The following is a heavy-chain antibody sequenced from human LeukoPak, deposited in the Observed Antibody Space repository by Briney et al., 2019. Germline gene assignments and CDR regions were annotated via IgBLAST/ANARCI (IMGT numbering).Heavy chain of an antibody. D-gene: IGHD3-22*01. V-gene: IGHV1-18*01. CDR2: ISAYNGNT. J-gene: IGHJ4*02. CDR1: GYTFTSYG. CDR3: ARDLYYYDSSGYSLFDY. Sequence: GASVKVSCKASGYTFTSYGISWVRQAPGQGLEWMGWISAYNGNTNYAQKLQGRVTMTTDTSTSTAYMELRSLRSDDTAVYYCARDLYYYDSSGYSLFDYWGQGTLVTVSS.